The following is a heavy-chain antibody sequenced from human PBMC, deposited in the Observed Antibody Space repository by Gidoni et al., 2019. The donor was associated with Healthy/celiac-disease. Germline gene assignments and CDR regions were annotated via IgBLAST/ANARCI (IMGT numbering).Heavy chain of an antibody. D-gene: IGHD3-10*01. CDR3: ARTLEYYYGSGSPARAFDI. CDR1: GFSLSNARMG. J-gene: IGHJ3*02. CDR2: IFSNDEK. Sequence: QVTLKESGPVLVKPTETLTLTCTVSGFSLSNARMGVSWIRQPPGKALEWLAHIFSNDEKSYSTSLKSRLTISKDTSKSQVVLTMTNMDPVDTATYYCARTLEYYYGSGSPARAFDIWGQGTMVTVSS. V-gene: IGHV2-26*01.